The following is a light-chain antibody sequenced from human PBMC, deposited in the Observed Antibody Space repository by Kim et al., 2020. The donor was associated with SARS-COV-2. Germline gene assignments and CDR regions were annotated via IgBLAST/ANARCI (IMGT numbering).Light chain of an antibody. CDR2: SNA. Sequence: QSVLTQPPSASGTPGQRVTISCSGSNSNIGSNTVTWYQQVPGTAPKLLIFSNAQRTSGVPDRFSGSKSGSSASLAISGLQSEDEADYYCAAWDDSLNVVFGGGTQLTVL. CDR3: AAWDDSLNVV. J-gene: IGLJ2*01. V-gene: IGLV1-44*01. CDR1: NSNIGSNT.